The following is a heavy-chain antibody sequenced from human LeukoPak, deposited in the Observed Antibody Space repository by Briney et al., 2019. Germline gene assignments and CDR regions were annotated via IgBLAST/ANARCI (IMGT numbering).Heavy chain of an antibody. CDR2: ISWNSGYI. CDR3: AKVRGTYSSGYFFDY. CDR1: GFTFDNYA. J-gene: IGHJ4*02. Sequence: GGSLRPSCAASGFTFDNYAMHWVRQAPGKGLEWLSIISWNSGYIGYADSVKGRFTISRDNAKKSLDLQMNSLRAEDTAFYYCAKVRGTYSSGYFFDYWGQGTLVTVSS. D-gene: IGHD6-19*01. V-gene: IGHV3-9*01.